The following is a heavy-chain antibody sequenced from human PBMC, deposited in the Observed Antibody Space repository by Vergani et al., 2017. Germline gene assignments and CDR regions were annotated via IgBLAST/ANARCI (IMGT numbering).Heavy chain of an antibody. CDR2: ISSGGGDI. CDR3: TTACGLYYLHGEYFQY. V-gene: IGHV3-23*01. J-gene: IGHJ1*01. CDR1: GFTFDTYT. Sequence: EVQLLESGGDLVQPGGSLRLSCAASGFTFDTYTMAYVRQAPGKGLEWVATISSGGGDIFYADSVKGRFTISRDNSKNTLFLQMNSLKDEDTAVYYCTTACGLYYLHGEYFQYWGRGTLVSVSS. D-gene: IGHD3-10*01.